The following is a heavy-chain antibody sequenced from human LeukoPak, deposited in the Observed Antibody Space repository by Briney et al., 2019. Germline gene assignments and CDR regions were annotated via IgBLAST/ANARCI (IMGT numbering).Heavy chain of an antibody. D-gene: IGHD3-22*01. J-gene: IGHJ4*02. V-gene: IGHV4-59*01. CDR3: ARDRGYYDSSGYYFDY. Sequence: RASETLSLTCTVSGGSISSYYWSWIRQPPGKGLEWIGYIYYSGSTNYNPSLKSRVTISVDTSKNQFSLKLSSVTAADTAVYYCARDRGYYDSSGYYFDYWGQGTLVTVSS. CDR2: IYYSGST. CDR1: GGSISSYY.